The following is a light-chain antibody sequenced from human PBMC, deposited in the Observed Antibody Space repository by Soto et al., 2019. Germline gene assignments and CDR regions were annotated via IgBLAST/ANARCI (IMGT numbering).Light chain of an antibody. CDR2: GAF. CDR3: QQYGQSPLT. J-gene: IGKJ4*01. V-gene: IGKV3-20*01. Sequence: ELELTQSPGTLSLSPGETATLSCRASQAVSGYFLAWYQQRPGQAPRLLIYGAFTRAPGIPDRFTGSVSGTDFTLSISRLEPEDFAVYICQQYGQSPLTFGGGTKVDIK. CDR1: QAVSGYF.